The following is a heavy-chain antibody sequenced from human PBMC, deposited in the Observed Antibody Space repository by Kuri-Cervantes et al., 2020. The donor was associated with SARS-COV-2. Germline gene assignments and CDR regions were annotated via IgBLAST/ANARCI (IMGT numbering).Heavy chain of an antibody. CDR3: ARDRGYGGLRYYFDY. J-gene: IGHJ4*02. V-gene: IGHV3-33*08. D-gene: IGHD5-12*01. Sequence: GSLKISCAASGFTFSSYGMHWVRQAPGKGLEWVAVIWYVGSNKYYADSVKGRFTISRDNSKNTLYLQMNSLRAEDTAVYYCARDRGYGGLRYYFDYWGQGTLVTVSS. CDR1: GFTFSSYG. CDR2: IWYVGSNK.